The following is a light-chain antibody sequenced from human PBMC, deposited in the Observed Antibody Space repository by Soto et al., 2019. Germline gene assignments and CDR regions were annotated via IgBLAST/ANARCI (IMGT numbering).Light chain of an antibody. CDR1: QSVSTN. J-gene: IGKJ1*01. CDR2: GAS. V-gene: IGKV3-15*01. Sequence: EIVMTQSPGTLSVSPGEGATLSCRASQSVSTNLAWYQQKPDQAPSLRIYGASTTATGMPARFSGSGSGTEFTLTISSLQSEDFAVYYCQQYYTWPRTFGQGTRVEIK. CDR3: QQYYTWPRT.